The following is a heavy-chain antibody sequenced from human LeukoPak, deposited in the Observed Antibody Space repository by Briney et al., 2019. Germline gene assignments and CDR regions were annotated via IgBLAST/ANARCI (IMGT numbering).Heavy chain of an antibody. CDR1: GGSVSSGSYY. Sequence: SETLSLTCTVSGGSVSSGSYYWSWIRQPPGKGLEWIGYIYYSGSTNYNPSLKIRVTISVDTSKNQFSLKLSSVTAADTAVYYCARDSSGWPFDYWGQGTLVTVSS. D-gene: IGHD6-19*01. CDR2: IYYSGST. CDR3: ARDSSGWPFDY. J-gene: IGHJ4*02. V-gene: IGHV4-61*01.